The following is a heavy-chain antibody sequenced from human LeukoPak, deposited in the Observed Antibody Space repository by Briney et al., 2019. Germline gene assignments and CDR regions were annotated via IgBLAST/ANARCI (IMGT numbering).Heavy chain of an antibody. V-gene: IGHV4-38-2*02. J-gene: IGHJ4*02. D-gene: IGHD3-22*01. Sequence: SETLSLTCTVSGYSISSGYYWGWIRQPPGKGLEWIGSIYHSGSTYYNPSLKSRVTISVDTSKNQFSLKLSSVTAADTAVYYCARGNTAYYYDSSGYYFFDYWGQGTLVTVSS. CDR2: IYHSGST. CDR1: GYSISSGYY. CDR3: ARGNTAYYYDSSGYYFFDY.